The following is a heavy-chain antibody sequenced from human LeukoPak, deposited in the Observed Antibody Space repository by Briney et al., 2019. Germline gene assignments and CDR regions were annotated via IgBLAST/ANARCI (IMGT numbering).Heavy chain of an antibody. J-gene: IGHJ5*02. CDR2: IISIFDTT. D-gene: IGHD5-12*01. V-gene: IGHV1-69*13. Sequence: VASVKVSCKASGGTFSSYAINWVRQAPGQGLEWMGGIISIFDTTNYAQKFQGRVTITADESTSTAYMELSSLRSEDTAAYYCVKDSGYDIENWFDPWGQGTLVTVSS. CDR3: VKDSGYDIENWFDP. CDR1: GGTFSSYA.